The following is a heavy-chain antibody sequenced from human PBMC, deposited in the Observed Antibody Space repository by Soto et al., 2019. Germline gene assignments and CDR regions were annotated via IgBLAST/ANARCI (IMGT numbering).Heavy chain of an antibody. D-gene: IGHD6-13*01. V-gene: IGHV4-39*01. Sequence: QLQLQESGPGLVKPSETLSLTCTVSGGSISSSSYYWGWIRQPPGKGLEWIGSIYYSGSTYYNPSLKSRVTISVDTSKNQFSLKLSSVTAADTAVYYCAGVPIAAAGFDPWGQGTLVTVSS. CDR1: GGSISSSSYY. CDR3: AGVPIAAAGFDP. CDR2: IYYSGST. J-gene: IGHJ5*02.